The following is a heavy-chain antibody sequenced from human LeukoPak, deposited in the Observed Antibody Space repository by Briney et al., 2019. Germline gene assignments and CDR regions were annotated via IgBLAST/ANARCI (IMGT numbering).Heavy chain of an antibody. D-gene: IGHD2-2*01. Sequence: PSETLSLTCAVYGGSFSGYYWSWIRQPPGKGLEWIGEINHSGSTNYNPSLKSRVTISVDTSKNQFSLKLSSVTAADTAVYYCARGPEVVVPAASTFDYWGQGTLVTVSS. CDR3: ARGPEVVVPAASTFDY. CDR1: GGSFSGYY. J-gene: IGHJ4*02. V-gene: IGHV4-34*01. CDR2: INHSGST.